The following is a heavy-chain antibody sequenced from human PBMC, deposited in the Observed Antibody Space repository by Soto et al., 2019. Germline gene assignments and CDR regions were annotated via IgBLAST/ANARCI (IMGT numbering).Heavy chain of an antibody. CDR1: GFTFSSYA. CDR2: ISGSGGST. V-gene: IGHV3-23*01. Sequence: VGSLRLSCAASGFTFSSYAMSWVRQAPGKGLEWVSAISGSGGSTYYADSVKGRFTISRDNSKNTLYLQMNSLRAEDTAVYYCEKGRGTYSSSRYFDYWGQGTLVTVSS. D-gene: IGHD6-13*01. CDR3: EKGRGTYSSSRYFDY. J-gene: IGHJ4*02.